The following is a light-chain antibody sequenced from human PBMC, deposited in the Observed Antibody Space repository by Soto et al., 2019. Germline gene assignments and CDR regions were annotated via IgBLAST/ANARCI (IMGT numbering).Light chain of an antibody. CDR3: SSYTSSSTPYV. Sequence: QSALTQPASVSGSPGQSITISCTGTSSDVGGYNYVSWYQQHPGKAPKLTIYDVSNRPSGVSNRFSGSKSGNTASLTISGLQAEDEADYYCSSYTSSSTPYVFGTGTKVTV. V-gene: IGLV2-14*01. J-gene: IGLJ1*01. CDR2: DVS. CDR1: SSDVGGYNY.